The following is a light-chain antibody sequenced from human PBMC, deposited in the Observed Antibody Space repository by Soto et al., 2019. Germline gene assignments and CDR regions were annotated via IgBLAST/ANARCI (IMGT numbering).Light chain of an antibody. V-gene: IGLV4-69*01. Sequence: QPVLTQSPSASASLGASVKLTCTLSSGHSSYAIAWHQQQPEKGPRYLMKLNIDGSHSKGDGIPDRFSGSSSGAERYLTICSLQSEDEADYYCQTWGSGMLFGGGTKLTVL. J-gene: IGLJ2*01. CDR1: SGHSSYA. CDR3: QTWGSGML. CDR2: LNIDGSH.